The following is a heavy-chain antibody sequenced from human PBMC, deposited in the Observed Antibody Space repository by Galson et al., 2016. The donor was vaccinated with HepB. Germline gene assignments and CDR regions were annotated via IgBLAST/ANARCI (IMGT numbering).Heavy chain of an antibody. Sequence: SVKVSCKVSGYTLTESSMHWVRQAPGKGLEWMGGFDPEEGETIYTQKFQGRVTTTEDTSTDTAYMELSSLRSEDTAVYYCATGPLPLYYWGQGTLVTVSS. J-gene: IGHJ4*02. CDR3: ATGPLPLYY. CDR2: FDPEEGET. CDR1: GYTLTESS. V-gene: IGHV1-24*01.